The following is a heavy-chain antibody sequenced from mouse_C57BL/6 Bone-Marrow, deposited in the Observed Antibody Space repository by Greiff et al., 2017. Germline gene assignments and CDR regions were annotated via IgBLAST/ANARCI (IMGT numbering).Heavy chain of an antibody. CDR1: GYTFTSYW. D-gene: IGHD1-1*01. CDR2: IYPSDSET. Sequence: QVQLQQPGAELVRPGSSVKLSCKASGYTFTSYWMDWVKQRPGQGLEWIGNIYPSDSETHYNQKFKDKATLTVDKSSSTAYMQLSSLTSEDSAVYYGASPTVVDSHYWFFDVWGTGTTVTVSS. V-gene: IGHV1-61*01. J-gene: IGHJ1*03. CDR3: ASPTVVDSHYWFFDV.